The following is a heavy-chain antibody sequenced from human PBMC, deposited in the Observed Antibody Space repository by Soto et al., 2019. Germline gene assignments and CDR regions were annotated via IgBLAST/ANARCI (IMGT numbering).Heavy chain of an antibody. CDR3: AKARNYPRDQFHY. V-gene: IGHV3-23*01. CDR1: GFTFSTYA. J-gene: IGHJ4*02. D-gene: IGHD1-7*01. Sequence: PGGSLRLSCAASGFTFSTYALSWVRQAPGKGLEWVSAISANGQGIYYADSVRGRFTISRDNSKNTIFLHMDSLRAEDTAVYYCAKARNYPRDQFHYWGQGNLVTVSS. CDR2: ISANGQGI.